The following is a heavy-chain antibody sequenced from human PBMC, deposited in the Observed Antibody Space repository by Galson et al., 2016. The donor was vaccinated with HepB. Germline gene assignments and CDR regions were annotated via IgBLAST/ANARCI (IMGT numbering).Heavy chain of an antibody. V-gene: IGHV3-48*01. CDR3: VRDHFYAFDF. J-gene: IGHJ3*01. CDR2: ITNSGSTI. Sequence: SLRLSCAASGFSFSAYSMNWVRQAPGKGLEWLSYITNSGSTIFYADSVKGRFIISRDDAKDALYLQMNSLRVGDTAVYYCVRDHFYAFDFWGQGTVVTVSS. CDR1: GFSFSAYS.